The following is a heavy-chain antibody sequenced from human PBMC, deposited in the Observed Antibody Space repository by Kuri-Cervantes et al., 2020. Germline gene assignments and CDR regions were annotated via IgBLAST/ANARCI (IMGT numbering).Heavy chain of an antibody. J-gene: IGHJ4*02. CDR2: ISSSGSTI. Sequence: GESLKISCAASGFTFSDYYMSWIRQAPGKGLEWVSYISSSGSTIYYADSVKGRFTISRDNAKNSLYLQMNSLRAEDTAVYYCARDGAVAGGMTGFDYWGQGTLVTVSS. CDR1: GFTFSDYY. CDR3: ARDGAVAGGMTGFDY. D-gene: IGHD6-19*01. V-gene: IGHV3-11*01.